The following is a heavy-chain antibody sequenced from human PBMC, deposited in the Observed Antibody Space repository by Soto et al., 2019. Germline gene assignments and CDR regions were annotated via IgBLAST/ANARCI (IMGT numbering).Heavy chain of an antibody. V-gene: IGHV3-11*01. D-gene: IGHD3-16*01. J-gene: IGHJ4*02. Sequence: QVQLVESGGGLVKPGGSLRLSCAASGFTLSDYYMSWIRQAPGKGLEWVSHITGSGNTIDYADSVKGRFTISRDHAKNSLYLQMNSLRDDNTAVFYGARGRYALDYWGQGTRVTVSS. CDR1: GFTLSDYY. CDR3: ARGRYALDY. CDR2: ITGSGNTI.